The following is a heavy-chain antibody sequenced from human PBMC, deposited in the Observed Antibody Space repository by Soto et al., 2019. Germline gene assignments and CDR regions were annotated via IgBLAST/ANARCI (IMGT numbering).Heavy chain of an antibody. J-gene: IGHJ4*02. D-gene: IGHD3-22*01. Sequence: EVNLLESGGDGVQPGGSLRLSCAASGFTFSSYAMNWVRQAPGKGLECVSSVSANGRNTYYADSVKGRFTVSRDKSKNALYLQLDSLRVEDTAIYYCAKDLSSLGWLALGAPFDSWGPGTLVTVSS. CDR3: AKDLSSLGWLALGAPFDS. V-gene: IGHV3-23*01. CDR1: GFTFSSYA. CDR2: VSANGRNT.